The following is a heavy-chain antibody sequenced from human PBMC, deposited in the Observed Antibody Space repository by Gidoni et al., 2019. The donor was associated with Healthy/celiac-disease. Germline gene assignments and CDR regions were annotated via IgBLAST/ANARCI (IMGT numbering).Heavy chain of an antibody. V-gene: IGHV3-30*18. CDR3: AKGPYSSSWFNYYYGMDV. CDR1: GFTFRRYG. J-gene: IGHJ6*02. Sequence: QVQLVESGGGVVQPGRSLRLSRAASGFTFRRYGMPWVRQAPGKGLEWVAVISYDGSNKYYADSVKGRFTISRDNSKNTLYLQMNSLRAEDTAVYYCAKGPYSSSWFNYYYGMDVWGQGTTVTVSS. D-gene: IGHD6-13*01. CDR2: ISYDGSNK.